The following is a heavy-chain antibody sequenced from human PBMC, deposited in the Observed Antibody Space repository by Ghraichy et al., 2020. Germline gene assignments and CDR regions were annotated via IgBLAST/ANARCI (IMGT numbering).Heavy chain of an antibody. V-gene: IGHV3-7*01. CDR2: IKQDGSEK. CDR3: ARVISGSYHKY. Sequence: GSLRLSCAASGFTFSSYWMSWVRQAPGKGLEWVANIKQDGSEKYYVDSVKGRFTISRDNAKNSLYLQMNSLRAEDMAVYYCARVISGSYHKYWGQGTLVTVSS. D-gene: IGHD1-26*01. J-gene: IGHJ4*02. CDR1: GFTFSSYW.